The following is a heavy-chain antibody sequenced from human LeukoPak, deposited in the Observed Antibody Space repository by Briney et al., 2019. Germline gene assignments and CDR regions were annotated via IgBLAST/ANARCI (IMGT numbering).Heavy chain of an antibody. J-gene: IGHJ4*02. CDR2: INPNSGGT. D-gene: IGHD5-12*01. Sequence: GASVKVSCKASGYTFTGYYMHWVRQAPGQGLEWMGRINPNSGGTNYAQKFQGRVTMTRDTSISTAYMELSRLRSDDTAVYYCARDPRYSGYESPFDYWGQGTLVTVSS. CDR3: ARDPRYSGYESPFDY. CDR1: GYTFTGYY. V-gene: IGHV1-2*06.